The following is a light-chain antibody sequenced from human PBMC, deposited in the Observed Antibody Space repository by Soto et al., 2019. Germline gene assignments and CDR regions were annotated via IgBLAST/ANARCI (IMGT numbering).Light chain of an antibody. V-gene: IGKV1-39*01. CDR1: QSITTY. CDR2: AAS. CDR3: QQGYNTPHT. Sequence: DIQMTQSPSSLSASVGDRVTITCRASQSITTYLHLYQQKPGKAPKLLIYAASSLQSGVPSRFSGSGSGTDFTLTIGSLQPEDFATYYCQQGYNTPHTFGQGTNLEIK. J-gene: IGKJ2*01.